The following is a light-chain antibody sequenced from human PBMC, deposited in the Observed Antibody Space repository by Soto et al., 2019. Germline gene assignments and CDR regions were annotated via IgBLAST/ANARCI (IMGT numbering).Light chain of an antibody. J-gene: IGKJ1*01. CDR1: QSIRSW. CDR2: KAS. CDR3: QQYNSYWT. V-gene: IGKV1-5*03. Sequence: EIQMTQTPSTLPASVGDRVTVTCRARQSIRSWLAWYQEKPGKAPKLLIYKASLLETGVPSRFSGSGSGTEFTLTISSLQTDDFGTYYCQQYNSYWTFGQGTKVDI.